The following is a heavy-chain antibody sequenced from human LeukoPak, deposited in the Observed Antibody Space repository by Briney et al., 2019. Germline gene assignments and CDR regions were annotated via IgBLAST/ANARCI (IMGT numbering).Heavy chain of an antibody. CDR3: ARGLWGDFWSGDYYYYYMDV. CDR1: GYTFTSYD. J-gene: IGHJ6*03. Sequence: ASVKVSCKASGYTFTSYDINWVRQATGQGLEWMGWMNPNSGNTGYAQKFQGRVTITRNTSISTAYMELSSLRPEDTAVYYCARGLWGDFWSGDYYYYYMDVWGEGTTVTVPS. D-gene: IGHD3-3*01. V-gene: IGHV1-8*03. CDR2: MNPNSGNT.